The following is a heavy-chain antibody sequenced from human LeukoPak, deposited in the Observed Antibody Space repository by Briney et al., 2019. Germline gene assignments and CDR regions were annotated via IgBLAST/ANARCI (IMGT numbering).Heavy chain of an antibody. CDR1: GFSFSDFS. Sequence: QSGRSLRLSCAASGFSFSDFSMHWVRQAPGKGLDWVAVISKDGINKYYADSVKGRFTIFRDNSKNTLYLQMDSLRNEDTAVYHCAKGSYGSYNGEGFNYWGQGTLVTVSS. V-gene: IGHV3-30-3*01. D-gene: IGHD5-24*01. J-gene: IGHJ4*02. CDR2: ISKDGINK. CDR3: AKGSYGSYNGEGFNY.